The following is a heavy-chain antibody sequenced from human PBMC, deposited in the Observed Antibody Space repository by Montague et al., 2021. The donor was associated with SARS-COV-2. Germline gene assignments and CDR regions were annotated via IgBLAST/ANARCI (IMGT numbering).Heavy chain of an antibody. CDR3: ARHEKTRIAMIVVVIGYFDY. D-gene: IGHD3-22*01. J-gene: IGHJ4*02. V-gene: IGHV4-39*01. Sequence: SETLSLTCTVSGGSISSSSYYWGWIRQPPGKGLEWIGSIYYSGSTXYNPSLKSRVTISVDTSKNQFSLKLSSVTAAVTAVYYCARHEKTRIAMIVVVIGYFDYWGQGTLVTVSS. CDR2: IYYSGST. CDR1: GGSISSSSYY.